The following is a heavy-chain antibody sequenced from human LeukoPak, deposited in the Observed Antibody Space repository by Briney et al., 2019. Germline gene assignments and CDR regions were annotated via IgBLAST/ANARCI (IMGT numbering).Heavy chain of an antibody. CDR3: AKDLRGFGDLLYSNLDY. CDR1: GFTFSNYG. D-gene: IGHD3-10*01. CDR2: ISGSGGNT. Sequence: GGSLRLSCAASGFTFSNYGIHWVRQPPGKGLEWVSAISGSGGNTYYADSVKGRFTISRDNSKNTLYLQMNSLRAEDTAVYYCAKDLRGFGDLLYSNLDYWGQGTLVTVSS. J-gene: IGHJ4*02. V-gene: IGHV3-23*01.